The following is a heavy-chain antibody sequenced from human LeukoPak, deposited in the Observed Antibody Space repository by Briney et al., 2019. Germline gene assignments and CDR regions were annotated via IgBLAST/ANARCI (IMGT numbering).Heavy chain of an antibody. V-gene: IGHV1-69*13. J-gene: IGHJ4*02. CDR3: ARDFNGDYIHFDY. CDR1: GGTFSSYA. D-gene: IGHD4-17*01. Sequence: SVKVSCKASGGTFSSYAISWVRQAPGQGLEWMGGIIPIFGTANYAQKFQGRVTITADESTSTAYMELSSLRSEDTAVYYCARDFNGDYIHFDYWGQGTLVTVSS. CDR2: IIPIFGTA.